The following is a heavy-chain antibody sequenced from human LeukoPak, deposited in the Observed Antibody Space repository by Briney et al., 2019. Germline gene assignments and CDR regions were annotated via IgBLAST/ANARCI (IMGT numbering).Heavy chain of an antibody. CDR3: ARGQPRRTFDY. V-gene: IGHV4-34*01. Sequence: PSETLSLTCAVYGGSFSGYYWSWIRQPPGKGLEWIGEINHSGSTNYNPSLKSRVTISVDTSKNQFSLKLSSVTAADTAVYYCARGQPRRTFDYWGQGTLVTVSS. J-gene: IGHJ4*02. CDR2: INHSGST. D-gene: IGHD1/OR15-1a*01. CDR1: GGSFSGYY.